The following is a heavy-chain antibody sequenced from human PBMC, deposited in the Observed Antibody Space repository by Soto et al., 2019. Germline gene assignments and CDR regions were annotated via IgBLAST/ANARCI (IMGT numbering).Heavy chain of an antibody. CDR2: ISSSGSTI. D-gene: IGHD5-18*01. V-gene: IGHV3-48*03. J-gene: IGHJ6*02. CDR3: ARQGSGSYGRHYYYYGMDV. Sequence: EVQLVESGGGLVQPGGSLRLSCAASGFTFSSYEMNWVRQAPGKGLEWVSYISSSGSTIYYADSVKGRFTISRDNAKNSLYLQMNSLRAEDTAVYYCARQGSGSYGRHYYYYGMDVWGQGTLVTVSS. CDR1: GFTFSSYE.